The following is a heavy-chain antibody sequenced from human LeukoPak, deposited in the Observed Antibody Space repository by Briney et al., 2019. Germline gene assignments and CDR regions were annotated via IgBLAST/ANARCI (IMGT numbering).Heavy chain of an antibody. D-gene: IGHD3-22*01. CDR3: ARGTYYDSSGYHFDY. CDR2: LYSGGSI. CDR1: GFTVSSNY. J-gene: IGHJ4*02. V-gene: IGHV3-53*01. Sequence: GGSLRLSCAASGFTVSSNYMSWVRQAPGKGLEWVSVLYSGGSIYYAESVKGRFTISRDNSRDTLYLQMNSLRAEDTAVYYCARGTYYDSSGYHFDYWGQGTLVTVSS.